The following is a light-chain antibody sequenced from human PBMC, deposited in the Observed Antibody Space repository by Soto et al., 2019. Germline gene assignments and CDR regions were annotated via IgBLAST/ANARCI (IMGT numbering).Light chain of an antibody. CDR1: QSVTNRY. CDR2: GAS. V-gene: IGKV3-20*01. CDR3: QQYGSSPYT. Sequence: EIVLTQSPGTLSLSPGERATLSCRASQSVTNRYLAWYRQKPGQAPRLLIFGASIRDTGIPDRFSGSGSGTDFTLTINRLEPEDFAVYYCQQYGSSPYTFGLGTKVDIK. J-gene: IGKJ2*01.